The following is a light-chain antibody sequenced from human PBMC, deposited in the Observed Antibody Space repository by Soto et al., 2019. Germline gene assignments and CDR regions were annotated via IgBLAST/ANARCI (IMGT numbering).Light chain of an antibody. CDR2: EVI. V-gene: IGLV2-8*01. Sequence: QSALTQPPSASGSPGQSVTISCTGTSSDVGGYNYVSWYQQHPGKTPKLIIYEVIKRPSGVPARFSGSKSGNTASLTVSGLQAEDEADYYCSSYAGSNPPGYVFGTGTKVTVL. J-gene: IGLJ1*01. CDR3: SSYAGSNPPGYV. CDR1: SSDVGGYNY.